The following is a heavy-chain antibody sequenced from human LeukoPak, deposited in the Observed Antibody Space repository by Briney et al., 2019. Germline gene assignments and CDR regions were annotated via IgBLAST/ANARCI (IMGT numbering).Heavy chain of an antibody. CDR2: ISGSGGST. J-gene: IGHJ6*02. Sequence: GGSLRLSCAAPGFTFSSYAMSWVRQAPGKGLEWVSAISGSGGSTYYADSVKGRFTISRDNSKNTLYLQMNSLRAEDTAVYYCARPRTSGNYYYYGMDVWGQGTTVTVSS. V-gene: IGHV3-23*01. CDR1: GFTFSSYA. CDR3: ARPRTSGNYYYYGMDV. D-gene: IGHD1-14*01.